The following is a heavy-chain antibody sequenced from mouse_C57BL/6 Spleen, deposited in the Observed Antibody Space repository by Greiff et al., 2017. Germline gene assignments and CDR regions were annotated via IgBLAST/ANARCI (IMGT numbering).Heavy chain of an antibody. J-gene: IGHJ4*01. Sequence: EVKVVESGGGLVKPGGSLKLSCAASGFTFSSYAMSWVRQTPEKRLEWVATISDGGSYTYYPDNVKGRFTISRDNANNNLYLQMSHLKSEDTAMYYCAREEGAMDYWGQGTSVTVSS. CDR1: GFTFSSYA. CDR3: AREEGAMDY. V-gene: IGHV5-4*01. CDR2: ISDGGSYT.